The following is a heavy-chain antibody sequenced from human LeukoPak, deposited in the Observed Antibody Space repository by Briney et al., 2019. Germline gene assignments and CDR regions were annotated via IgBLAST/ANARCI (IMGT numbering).Heavy chain of an antibody. D-gene: IGHD3-10*01. CDR1: GFTFSSQA. J-gene: IGHJ4*02. CDR3: AKDPEF. CDR2: ISESGDVT. V-gene: IGHV3-23*01. Sequence: GGSLRLSCVVSGFTFSSQAMSWVRQAPGKGLEWIAGISESGDVTFHVDSVKGRFTISRDNSRNTLFLQMDGLRVEDTAVYYCAKDPEFWGQGTLVTVSS.